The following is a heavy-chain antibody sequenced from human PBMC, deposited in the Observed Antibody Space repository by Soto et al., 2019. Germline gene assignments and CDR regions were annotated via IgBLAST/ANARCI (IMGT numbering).Heavy chain of an antibody. J-gene: IGHJ4*02. CDR3: AKDIAAAV. D-gene: IGHD6-13*01. Sequence: QVQLVESGGGVVQPGRSLRLSCAASGFTFSSYGMHWVRQAPGKGLEWVAVISYDGSNKYYADSVKGRFTISRDNSKNTLYLQMNSLRAEDTAVNYCAKDIAAAVWGQGTLVTVSS. V-gene: IGHV3-30*18. CDR2: ISYDGSNK. CDR1: GFTFSSYG.